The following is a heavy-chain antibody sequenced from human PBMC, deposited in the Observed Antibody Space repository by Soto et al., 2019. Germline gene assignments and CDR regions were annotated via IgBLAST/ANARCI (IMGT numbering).Heavy chain of an antibody. CDR2: ISVYTGNT. CDR3: ARDRCTTDKCYTHHFDV. CDR1: GYTFTSYG. Sequence: QVQLVQSGGEVTKPGASVKVSCNSSGYTFTSYGVSWVRQAPGQGLEWLGWISVYTGNTKQAQKFQDRVTLTTEASTSTAYLELRNLRSDDTAVYYCARDRCTTDKCYTHHFDVWGQGTTVTVSS. D-gene: IGHD2-8*01. V-gene: IGHV1-18*04. J-gene: IGHJ6*02.